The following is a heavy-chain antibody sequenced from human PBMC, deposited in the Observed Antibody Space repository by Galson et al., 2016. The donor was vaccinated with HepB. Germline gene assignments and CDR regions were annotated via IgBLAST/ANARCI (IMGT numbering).Heavy chain of an antibody. D-gene: IGHD2-2*01. Sequence: LSLTCAVYSGSFSGYYWSWIRLPPGKGLEWIGEINHIGSTNYNPSLKSRVTILVDTSKKQFSLRLTSVTAADTAVYYCARGRGYCSSPSCNYYYYYMDVWGKGTTVTVSS. CDR1: SGSFSGYY. CDR2: INHIGST. V-gene: IGHV4-34*01. CDR3: ARGRGYCSSPSCNYYYYYMDV. J-gene: IGHJ6*03.